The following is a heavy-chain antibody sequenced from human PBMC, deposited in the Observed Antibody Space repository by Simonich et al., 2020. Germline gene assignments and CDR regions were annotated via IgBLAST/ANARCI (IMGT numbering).Heavy chain of an antibody. CDR3: ARSHIAAAGTGYFQH. CDR1: GYTFTGYY. V-gene: IGHV1-2*02. Sequence: QVQLVQSGAEVKKPGASVKVSCKASGYTFTGYYMHWVRQAPGQGIEWMGWSNPNSGGTNYAQKFHGRVTMTRDTSISTAYMELSRLRSDDTAVYYCARSHIAAAGTGYFQHWGQGTLVTVSS. CDR2: SNPNSGGT. J-gene: IGHJ1*01. D-gene: IGHD6-13*01.